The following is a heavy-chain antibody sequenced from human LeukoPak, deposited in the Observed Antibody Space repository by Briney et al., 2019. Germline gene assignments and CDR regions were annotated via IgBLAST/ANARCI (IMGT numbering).Heavy chain of an antibody. D-gene: IGHD3-10*01. J-gene: IGHJ6*03. CDR1: GYTFTTYD. V-gene: IGHV1-8*03. Sequence: ASVKVSCKASGYTFTTYDINWVRQATGQGLEWMGWMNPNSGNTGYAQKFQGRVTITRNTSITTAYMELSSLRSEDTAVYYCARGLWFGEIYYYIDVWGKGTTVTVSS. CDR3: ARGLWFGEIYYYIDV. CDR2: MNPNSGNT.